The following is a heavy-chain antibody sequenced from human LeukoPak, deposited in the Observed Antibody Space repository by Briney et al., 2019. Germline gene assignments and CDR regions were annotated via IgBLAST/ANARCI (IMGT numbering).Heavy chain of an antibody. CDR3: ARDGSAYYYDSSGYLDAFDI. D-gene: IGHD3-22*01. J-gene: IGHJ3*02. V-gene: IGHV1-18*01. Sequence: ASVTVSCKASGYTFTSYGISWVRQAPGQGLEWMGWISAYNGNTNYAQKLQGRVTMTTDTSTSTAYMELRSLRSDDTAVYYCARDGSAYYYDSSGYLDAFDIWGQGTMVTVSS. CDR1: GYTFTSYG. CDR2: ISAYNGNT.